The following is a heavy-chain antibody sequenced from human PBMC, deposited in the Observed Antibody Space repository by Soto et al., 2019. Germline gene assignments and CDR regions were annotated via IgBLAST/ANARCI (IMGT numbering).Heavy chain of an antibody. CDR1: GYSISSGYY. CDR2: IYHSGST. J-gene: IGHJ5*02. Sequence: SETLSLTCAVSGYSISSGYYWGWIRQPPGKGLEWIGSIYHSGSTYYNPSLKSRVTISVDTSKNQFSLKLSSVSAADTSVYYCARGAYDFWSGYYTLSWPEWFDPWGKGTLVTVS. D-gene: IGHD3-3*01. CDR3: ARGAYDFWSGYYTLSWPEWFDP. V-gene: IGHV4-38-2*01.